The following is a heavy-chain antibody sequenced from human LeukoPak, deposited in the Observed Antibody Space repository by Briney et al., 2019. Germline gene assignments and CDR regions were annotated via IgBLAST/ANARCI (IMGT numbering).Heavy chain of an antibody. V-gene: IGHV1-69*05. CDR1: GGTFSSYA. CDR2: IITIFGTA. J-gene: IGHJ4*02. CDR3: AREGLGITGTELAVGYL. Sequence: ASVKVSCKASGGTFSSYAISWVRQAPGQGLEWMGRIITIFGTANYAQKFQGRVTITTDESTSTAYMELSRLRSEDTAVYYCAREGLGITGTELAVGYLWGQGTLVAVSS. D-gene: IGHD1-7*01.